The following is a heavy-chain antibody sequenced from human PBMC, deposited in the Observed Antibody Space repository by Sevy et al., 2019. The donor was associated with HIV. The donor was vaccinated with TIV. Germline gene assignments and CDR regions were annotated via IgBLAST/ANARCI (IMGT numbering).Heavy chain of an antibody. CDR3: ARAAAGAYDAFDI. J-gene: IGHJ3*02. CDR2: LNPSSSNT. Sequence: ASVKVSCKASGYTFSVYDINWVRQVTGQGLEWMGWLNPSSSNTGYAEKFQGRVTFTMDSSTSTGYMEMSSLRSDDTAVYYCARAAAGAYDAFDIWGQGTLVTVSS. CDR1: GYTFSVYD. D-gene: IGHD6-13*01. V-gene: IGHV1-8*03.